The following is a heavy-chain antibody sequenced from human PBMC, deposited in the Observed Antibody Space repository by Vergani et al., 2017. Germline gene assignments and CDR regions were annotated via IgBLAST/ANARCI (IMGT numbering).Heavy chain of an antibody. V-gene: IGHV1-18*01. D-gene: IGHD3-22*01. CDR3: ARDPLDYDSSGSLDY. Sequence: QIQLVQSGAEVKKPGASVKVSCKASGYTFTSYGISWVRQAPGQGLEWMGWISAYNGNTNYAQKLQGRVTMTTDTSTSTAYMELRSLRSDDTAVYYCARDPLDYDSSGSLDYWGQGTLVTVSS. CDR2: ISAYNGNT. J-gene: IGHJ4*02. CDR1: GYTFTSYG.